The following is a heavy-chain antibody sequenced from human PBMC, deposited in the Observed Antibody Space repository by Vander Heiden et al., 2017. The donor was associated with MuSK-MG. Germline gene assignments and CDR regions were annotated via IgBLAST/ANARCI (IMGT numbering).Heavy chain of an antibody. CDR3: ASTPHLGEQFFYYYYMDV. D-gene: IGHD3-16*01. V-gene: IGHV3-21*01. Sequence: EVQLVESGGGLVKPGGSLRLSCAASGFPFSRYTMNWVRQAPGKGLEWVSSISGPGNNIYYADSVRGRFTISRDNAKNSLYLQVNSLRVEDTAVYYCASTPHLGEQFFYYYYMDVWGKGTTVTVSS. J-gene: IGHJ6*03. CDR2: ISGPGNNI. CDR1: GFPFSRYT.